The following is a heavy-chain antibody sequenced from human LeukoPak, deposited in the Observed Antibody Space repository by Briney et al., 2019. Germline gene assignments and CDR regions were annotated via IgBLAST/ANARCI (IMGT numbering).Heavy chain of an antibody. J-gene: IGHJ6*02. CDR1: GFTFSSYA. CDR3: AKTQRDCSSTSCSRYFGMDI. CDR2: ISGSSDST. V-gene: IGHV3-23*01. D-gene: IGHD2-2*01. Sequence: GGSLRLPCAASGFTFSSYALTWVRQAPGKGLEWVSAISGSSDSTLFADSVKGRFTISRDNSKNTLYLQMNSLRAEDTAVYYCAKTQRDCSSTSCSRYFGMDIWGQGTTVTVSS.